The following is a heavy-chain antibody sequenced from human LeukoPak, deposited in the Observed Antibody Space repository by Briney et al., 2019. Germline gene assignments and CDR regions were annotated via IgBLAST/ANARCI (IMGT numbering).Heavy chain of an antibody. CDR1: GFTFSSYW. CDR3: ACGGSYFGY. Sequence: GGSLRLSCEGSGFTFSSYWMSWVRQAPGKGLEWVANIKQDGSEKYYVDSVKGRFTISRDNAKNSLFLQMNSLRADDTAVYYCACGGSYFGYWGQGTLVTVSS. J-gene: IGHJ4*02. CDR2: IKQDGSEK. V-gene: IGHV3-7*05.